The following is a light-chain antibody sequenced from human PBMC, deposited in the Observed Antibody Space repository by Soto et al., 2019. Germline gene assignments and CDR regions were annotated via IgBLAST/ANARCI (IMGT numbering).Light chain of an antibody. J-gene: IGKJ1*01. CDR3: QQYGSSPWT. CDR1: QNISRI. CDR2: GTS. V-gene: IGKV3-20*01. Sequence: EIVMAQSPVTLSVSPGERATLSCRASQNISRILAWYQQKPGQGPSLLIYGTSTRAGGVPARFSGSGSGTDFTLTISRLEPEDFAVYYCQQYGSSPWTFGQGTKVDIK.